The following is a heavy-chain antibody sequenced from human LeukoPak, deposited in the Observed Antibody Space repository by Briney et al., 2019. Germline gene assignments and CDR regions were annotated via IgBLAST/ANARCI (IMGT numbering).Heavy chain of an antibody. V-gene: IGHV3-7*01. CDR2: IKQDGTET. CDR1: GLTFNRYW. J-gene: IGHJ3*02. D-gene: IGHD3-22*01. CDR3: ARESYYYDPDAFDI. Sequence: PGGSLRLSCVASGLTFNRYWMSWLRQVPGKGLEWVANIKQDGTETHYVDSVKGRFTISRDNAKNSLYLQMNSLRAEDTAVYYCARESYYYDPDAFDIWGQGTMVTVSS.